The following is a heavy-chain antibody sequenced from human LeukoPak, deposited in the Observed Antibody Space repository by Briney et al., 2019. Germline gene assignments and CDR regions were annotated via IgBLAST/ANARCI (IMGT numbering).Heavy chain of an antibody. CDR3: AKRMYSSGWYIGEGAFDI. CDR1: GFTFSSYA. D-gene: IGHD6-19*01. V-gene: IGHV3-23*01. J-gene: IGHJ3*02. CDR2: ISGSGGST. Sequence: PGGSLRLSCAASGFTFSSYAMSWVRQAPGKGLEWVSAISGSGGSTYYADSVKGRFTISRDNSKNTLYLQMNSLRAEDTAVYYCAKRMYSSGWYIGEGAFDIWGQGTMVTVSS.